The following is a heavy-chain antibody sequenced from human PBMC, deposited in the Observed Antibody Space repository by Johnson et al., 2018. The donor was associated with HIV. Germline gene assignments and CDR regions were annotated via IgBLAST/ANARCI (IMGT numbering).Heavy chain of an antibody. CDR2: IYSGGST. CDR1: GFTVSSNY. CDR3: AREGLYSGYEPEDDAFDI. Sequence: VQLVESGGGLIQPGGSLRLSCAASGFTVSSNYMSWVRQAPGKGLEWVSVIYSGGSTYSADSVKGRFTISRDNSKNTPYLQMNSLRAEDTDVYYCAREGLYSGYEPEDDAFDIWGQGTMVTVSS. D-gene: IGHD5-12*01. V-gene: IGHV3-53*01. J-gene: IGHJ3*02.